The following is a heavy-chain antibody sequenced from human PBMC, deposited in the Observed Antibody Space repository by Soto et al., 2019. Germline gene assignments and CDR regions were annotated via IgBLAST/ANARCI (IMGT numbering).Heavy chain of an antibody. CDR3: ATARMRFMELQSTGYLHYYYMDV. J-gene: IGHJ6*03. V-gene: IGHV3-48*01. Sequence: DVQLVESGGGLVQPGGSLRLACGASGLTLSDYSLVWVRQAQGKGLEWVSHIVSGGSKDYTDSVRGRFTISRDDAKNSLYLQMSNFRVEDTAVYYCATARMRFMELQSTGYLHYYYMDVWGKGTTVTVSS. D-gene: IGHD3-3*01. CDR2: IVSGGSK. CDR1: GLTLSDYS.